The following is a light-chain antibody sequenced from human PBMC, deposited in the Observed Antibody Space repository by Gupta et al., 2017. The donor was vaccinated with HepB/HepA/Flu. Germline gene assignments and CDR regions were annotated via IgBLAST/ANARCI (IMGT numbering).Light chain of an antibody. J-gene: IGKJ4*01. Sequence: DIQMTQFPSSLSASVGDRVTITCRASQSIAKYLNWYQQKPGKAPKLLMYDASSLQSGVPSRFSGSGSETDFTLRITNLQPEDFATYYCQQGYSTPRTFGGGTKVEIK. V-gene: IGKV1-39*01. CDR3: QQGYSTPRT. CDR1: QSIAKY. CDR2: DAS.